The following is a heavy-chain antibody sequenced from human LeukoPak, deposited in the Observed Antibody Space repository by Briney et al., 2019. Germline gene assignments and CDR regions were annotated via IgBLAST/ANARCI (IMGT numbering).Heavy chain of an antibody. V-gene: IGHV4-59*08. J-gene: IGHJ4*02. CDR1: GGSISSYY. CDR2: IYYSGST. Sequence: SESLSLTWTVSGGSISSYYWSWIRQPPGKGLEWIGYIYYSGSTNYNPSLKSRVTISVDTSKNQFSLKLSSVTAADTAVYYCARLSYGYYFDYWGQGTLVTVSS. CDR3: ARLSYGYYFDY. D-gene: IGHD4-17*01.